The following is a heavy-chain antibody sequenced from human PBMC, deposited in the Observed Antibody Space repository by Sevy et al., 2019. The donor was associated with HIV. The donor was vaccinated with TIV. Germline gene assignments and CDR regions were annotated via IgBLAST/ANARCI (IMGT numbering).Heavy chain of an antibody. CDR1: GGTFSSYA. V-gene: IGHV1-69*13. J-gene: IGHJ5*02. Sequence: ASVKVSCKASGGTFSSYAISWVRQAPGQGLEWMGGFIPIFGTANYARKFQGRVTITADESTSTAYMELSSLRSEDTSVYYCARGSVDTAMVIRSWGQGTLVTVSS. CDR3: ARGSVDTAMVIRS. CDR2: FIPIFGTA. D-gene: IGHD5-18*01.